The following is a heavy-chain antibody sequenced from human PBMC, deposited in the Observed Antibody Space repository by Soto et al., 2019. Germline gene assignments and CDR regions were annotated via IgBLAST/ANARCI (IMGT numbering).Heavy chain of an antibody. D-gene: IGHD6-6*01. CDR1: GFSLSTSGVG. CDR2: IYWDDDE. V-gene: IGHV2-5*02. Sequence: QITLKESGPTLVKPTQTLTLTCTFSGFSLSTSGVGVGWIRQPPGKALEWLTLIYWDDDERYSPSLKSRLTNTRDTSKNQVVLTMTTMDPVATATYYCARVNSSASLDFWGQGTLVTVSS. J-gene: IGHJ4*02. CDR3: ARVNSSASLDF.